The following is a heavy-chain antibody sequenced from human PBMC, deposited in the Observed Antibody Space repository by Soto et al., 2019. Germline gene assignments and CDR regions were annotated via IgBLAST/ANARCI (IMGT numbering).Heavy chain of an antibody. CDR1: GFPFSRSF. CDR2: VNTDGSAT. D-gene: IGHD2-2*01. Sequence: GGSLRLSCAASGFPFSRSFMHWVRQAPGKGLLWVARVNTDGSATVYAGSVKGRFTISRDNVRSTVSLEMNDLRAEETAVYFFVRDHGPFISTWSDRFYSWGQGTLVTVSS. J-gene: IGHJ4*02. CDR3: VRDHGPFISTWSDRFYS. V-gene: IGHV3-74*01.